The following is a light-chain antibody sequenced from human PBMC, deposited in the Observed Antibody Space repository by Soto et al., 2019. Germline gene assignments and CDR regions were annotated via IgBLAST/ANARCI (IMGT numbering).Light chain of an antibody. CDR2: DVS. Sequence: QSVLTQPPSVSGSPGQSVAISCTGTSSGVGSNNRVSWYQQPPGSAPKLIIYDVSNRPSGIPDRSSGSKSANTASLTISGLQTEDEADYYCSSYTSSNTDVFGNGTKVTV. CDR3: SSYTSSNTDV. V-gene: IGLV2-18*02. CDR1: SSGVGSNNR. J-gene: IGLJ1*01.